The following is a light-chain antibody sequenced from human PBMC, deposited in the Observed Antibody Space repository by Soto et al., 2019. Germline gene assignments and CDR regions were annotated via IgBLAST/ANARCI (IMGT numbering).Light chain of an antibody. CDR2: AAS. CDR3: QQLNSY. J-gene: IGKJ2*01. V-gene: IGKV1-9*01. CDR1: QGISSY. Sequence: DIQLTQSPSFLSASVGDRVTITCRASQGISSYLACYQQKPGKAPKLLIYAASTLQSGVPSRFSGSGSGTEFTLTISSLQPEDFATYYCQQLNSYFGQGTKLEIK.